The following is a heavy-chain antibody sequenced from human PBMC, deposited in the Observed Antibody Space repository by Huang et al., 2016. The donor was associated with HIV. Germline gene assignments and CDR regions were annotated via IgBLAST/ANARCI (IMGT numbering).Heavy chain of an antibody. CDR3: STVGGGIDYIGYTSAYYATGGY. CDR1: GFTFGAYG. Sequence: EVQLVESGGTLIQPGRSLRLSCTASGFTFGAYGMSWFRQAPGKGVEGVVFISSKAHGGTTEDAASVKGIFIVSRDDCKNIAYLRMSSLKTEDTAVYYCSTVGGGIDYIGYTSAYYATGGYWGQGTLVTVSS. J-gene: IGHJ4*02. CDR2: ISSKAHGGTT. D-gene: IGHD6-19*01. V-gene: IGHV3-49*03.